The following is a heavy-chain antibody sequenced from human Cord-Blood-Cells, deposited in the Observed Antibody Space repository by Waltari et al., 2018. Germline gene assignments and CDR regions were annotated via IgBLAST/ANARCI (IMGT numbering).Heavy chain of an antibody. CDR2: IAPGTSDT. J-gene: IGHJ4*02. CDR3: ARRAARLRGDFDY. CDR1: GYSFTSYW. V-gene: IGHV5-51*01. Sequence: VQLVQSGAEVKKPGESLKISCKGSGYSFTSYWIGWVRQMPGKGLEWMGIIAPGTSDTDYSPSFQGQVTISADKSISTAYLQWSSLKASDTAMYYCARRAARLRGDFDYWGRGTLVTVSS. D-gene: IGHD6-6*01.